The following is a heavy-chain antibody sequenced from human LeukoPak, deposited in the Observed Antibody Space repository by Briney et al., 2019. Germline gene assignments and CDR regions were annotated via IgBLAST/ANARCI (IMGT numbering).Heavy chain of an antibody. D-gene: IGHD3-22*01. CDR1: GGSISSSNW. Sequence: PSGTLSLTCAVSGGSISSSNWWGWVRPPPGKGLEWIGEIYHSGSTNYNPSLKSRVTISVDKSKNQFSLKLSSVTAADTAVYYCATGRYDSSGYYFFDYWGQGTLVTVSS. CDR2: IYHSGST. V-gene: IGHV4-4*02. J-gene: IGHJ4*02. CDR3: ATGRYDSSGYYFFDY.